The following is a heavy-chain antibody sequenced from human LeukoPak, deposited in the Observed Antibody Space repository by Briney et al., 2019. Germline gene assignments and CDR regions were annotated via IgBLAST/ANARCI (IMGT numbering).Heavy chain of an antibody. Sequence: PSETLSLTCAVYGGSFSGYYWSWIRQPPGKGLEWIGEINHSGSTNYNPSLKSRVTISVDTSKNQFSLKLSSVTAADTAVYYCARVFRPPGGAWGSPWRLGSGFDYWGQGTLVTVSS. V-gene: IGHV4-34*01. CDR1: GGSFSGYY. D-gene: IGHD1-26*01. CDR2: INHSGST. CDR3: ARVFRPPGGAWGSPWRLGSGFDY. J-gene: IGHJ4*02.